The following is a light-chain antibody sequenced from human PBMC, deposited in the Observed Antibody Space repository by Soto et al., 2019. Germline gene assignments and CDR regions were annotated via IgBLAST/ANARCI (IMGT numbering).Light chain of an antibody. V-gene: IGKV3-20*01. Sequence: EIVMTQSPATLYVSPGERATLSCRASQSVSSSYLAWYQQKPGQAPRLLIYGAATRAAGIPARFSGSGSGTDFTLTISRLEPEDFAVYYCQQYGSSPITFGQGTRLEVK. J-gene: IGKJ5*01. CDR3: QQYGSSPIT. CDR1: QSVSSSY. CDR2: GAA.